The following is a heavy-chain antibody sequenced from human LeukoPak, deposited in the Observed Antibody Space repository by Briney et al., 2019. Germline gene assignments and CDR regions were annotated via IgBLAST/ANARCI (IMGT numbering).Heavy chain of an antibody. Sequence: GGSLRLSCAASGFTFSDSDMHWVRQAPGKGLEWVTFIRYDGTRKYYVDSVKVRFTISRDNSKNTLYLEMNSLRPEDTAVYYCANGSPPDASRDQWGRGTLVTVSS. CDR2: IRYDGTRK. CDR1: GFTFSDSD. D-gene: IGHD1-26*01. V-gene: IGHV3-30*02. J-gene: IGHJ4*02. CDR3: ANGSPPDASRDQ.